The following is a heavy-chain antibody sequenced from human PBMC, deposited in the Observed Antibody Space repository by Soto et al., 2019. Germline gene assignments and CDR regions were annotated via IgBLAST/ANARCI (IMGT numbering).Heavy chain of an antibody. Sequence: GGSLRLSCAASGFTFDGYALHWVRQAPGKGLEWVSGISWNGNSIAYADSVKGRFTISRDNAKNCLYLQMNSLSAEDTALYYCAKDIRDYYYGMDVWGQGTTVTVSS. CDR2: ISWNGNSI. CDR3: AKDIRDYYYGMDV. J-gene: IGHJ6*02. CDR1: GFTFDGYA. V-gene: IGHV3-9*01.